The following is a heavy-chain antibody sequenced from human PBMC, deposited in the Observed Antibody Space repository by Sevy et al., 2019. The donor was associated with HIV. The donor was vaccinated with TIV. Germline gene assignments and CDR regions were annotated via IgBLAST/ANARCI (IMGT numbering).Heavy chain of an antibody. Sequence: GRSLRLSCTASGFVFMSYAMTWVRLKPGKGLEWVSSISGSGDRIYEADSVKGRLTISRDNSKNTLYLQMNKLSAEDTALYYCASSGGLAAASNHWYFGLWGRGTQVTVSS. CDR1: GFVFMSYA. CDR3: ASSGGLAAASNHWYFGL. CDR2: ISGSGDRI. J-gene: IGHJ2*01. D-gene: IGHD6-25*01. V-gene: IGHV3-23*01.